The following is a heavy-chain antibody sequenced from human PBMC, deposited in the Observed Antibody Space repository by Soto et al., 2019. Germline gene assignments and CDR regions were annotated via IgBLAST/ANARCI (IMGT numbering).Heavy chain of an antibody. J-gene: IGHJ4*02. Sequence: QLQLHESGPGLVKPSETLSLTCTVSGGSISSGGYYWGWIRQPPGKGLEWIGTIYYSGSTYYNPSLKSRVTISVDTSKNQFSLKLSSVTAAHTAVYYCARLGRLSSGAGMIVDYLGQGTLVTVSS. V-gene: IGHV4-39*01. CDR3: ARLGRLSSGAGMIVDY. CDR1: GGSISSGGYY. CDR2: IYYSGST. D-gene: IGHD6-19*01.